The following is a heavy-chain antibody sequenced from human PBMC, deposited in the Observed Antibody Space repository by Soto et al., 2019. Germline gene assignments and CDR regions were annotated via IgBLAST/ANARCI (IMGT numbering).Heavy chain of an antibody. CDR2: ISAHNGNT. V-gene: IGHV1-18*01. J-gene: IGHJ4*02. CDR3: ARGRDGDY. D-gene: IGHD6-6*01. CDR1: VYTFTSYG. Sequence: QVHLVQSGAEVKKPGASVKVSCKGSVYTFTSYGITWVRQAPGQGLEWMGWISAHNGNTDYAQRLQGRITGTRDTSTSIAYMELRSLRSYDTAVYYCARGRDGDYWGQGARVTVSS.